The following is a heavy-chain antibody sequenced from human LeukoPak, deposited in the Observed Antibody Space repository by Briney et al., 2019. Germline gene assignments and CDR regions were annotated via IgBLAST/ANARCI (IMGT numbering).Heavy chain of an antibody. CDR2: IKQDGSEK. Sequence: GGSLRLSCAASGFTFSSYWMSWVREAPGKGLEWVANIKQDGSEKYYVDSVKDRFTISRDNAKNSLYLQKNRLRAEDTPVYYCARDDVEVGATPYFDYWGQGTLVTVSS. J-gene: IGHJ4*02. V-gene: IGHV3-7*01. D-gene: IGHD1-26*01. CDR3: ARDDVEVGATPYFDY. CDR1: GFTFSSYW.